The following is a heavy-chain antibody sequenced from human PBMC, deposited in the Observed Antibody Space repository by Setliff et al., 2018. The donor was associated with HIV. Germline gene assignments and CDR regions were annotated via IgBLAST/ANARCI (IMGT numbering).Heavy chain of an antibody. D-gene: IGHD1-26*01. CDR3: ARDRGGAYLYFDY. Sequence: GGSLRLSCAASGFTLRSYGMHWVRQAPGKGLEWVTVLWFDGIRKYYADSVKGRFAMSRDTAKDSVFLQMTDLRAEDTAVYYCARDRGGAYLYFDYWGQGVLVTVSS. J-gene: IGHJ4*02. CDR2: LWFDGIRK. CDR1: GFTLRSYG. V-gene: IGHV3-33*01.